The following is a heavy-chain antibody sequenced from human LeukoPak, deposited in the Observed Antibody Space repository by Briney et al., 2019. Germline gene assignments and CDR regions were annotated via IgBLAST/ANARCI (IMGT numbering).Heavy chain of an antibody. CDR2: ISYDGSNK. J-gene: IGHJ3*02. D-gene: IGHD3-22*01. Sequence: PGGSLRLSCAASGFTFSSYGMPWVRQAPGKGLEWVAVISYDGSNKYYADSVKGRVTISRDNSKNTLYLQMNSLRAADTAVYYCAKDRYCYDSSGYHYESKDAFDSWGQGTMVTVSS. V-gene: IGHV3-30*18. CDR3: AKDRYCYDSSGYHYESKDAFDS. CDR1: GFTFSSYG.